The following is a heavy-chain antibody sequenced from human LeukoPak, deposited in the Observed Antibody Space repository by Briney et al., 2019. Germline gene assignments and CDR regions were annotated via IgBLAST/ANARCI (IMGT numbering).Heavy chain of an antibody. V-gene: IGHV3-48*04. J-gene: IGHJ6*02. D-gene: IGHD4-17*01. CDR3: AGGYGDHGHYYYYGMDV. Sequence: SGGSLRLSCAASGFTFSSYSMNWVRQAPGKGLEWVSYISSSSSTIYYADSVKGRFTISRDNAKNSLYLQMNSLRAEDTAVYYCAGGYGDHGHYYYYGMDVWGQGTTVTVSS. CDR2: ISSSSSTI. CDR1: GFTFSSYS.